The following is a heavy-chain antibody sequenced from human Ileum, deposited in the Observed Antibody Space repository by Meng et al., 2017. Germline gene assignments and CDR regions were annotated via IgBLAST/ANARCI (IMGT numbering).Heavy chain of an antibody. Sequence: QVQLQQEGPGLVKPSQTLSLTCAVSGGSVASNIAAWNWIRQSPLRGREWLGRTYYRSKWYSEYAVSVKSRISITPDTSKNQFSLQMNSVTPEDTAVYYCASGSGSLDYWGPGTLVTVSS. D-gene: IGHD3-3*01. J-gene: IGHJ4*02. V-gene: IGHV6-1*01. CDR2: TYYRSKWYS. CDR3: ASGSGSLDY. CDR1: GGSVASNIAA.